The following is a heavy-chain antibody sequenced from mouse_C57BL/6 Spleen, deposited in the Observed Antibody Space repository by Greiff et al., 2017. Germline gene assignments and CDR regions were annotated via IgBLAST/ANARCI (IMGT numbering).Heavy chain of an antibody. J-gene: IGHJ1*03. CDR2: ISYDGSN. CDR3: ARDYDYDLYWYFDV. D-gene: IGHD2-4*01. V-gene: IGHV3-6*01. CDR1: GYSITSGYY. Sequence: QQSGPGLVKPSQSLSLTCSVTGYSITSGYYWNWIRQFPGNKLEWMGYISYDGSNNYNPSLKNRISITRDTSKNQFFLKLNSVTTENTATYDCARDYDYDLYWYFDVWGTGTTVTVSS.